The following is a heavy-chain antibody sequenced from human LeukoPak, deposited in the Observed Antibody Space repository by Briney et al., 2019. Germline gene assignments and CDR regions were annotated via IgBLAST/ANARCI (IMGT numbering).Heavy chain of an antibody. V-gene: IGHV3-23*01. Sequence: GGSLRLSCAASGFTFSSYGMSWVRQAPGKGQEWVSAVSGSGGSTYYADSVKGRFAISRDNSKNTLYLQMNSLRAEDTAVYYCAKGGGYSYGYWFDPWGQGTLVTVSS. J-gene: IGHJ5*02. CDR3: AKGGGYSYGYWFDP. CDR1: GFTFSSYG. CDR2: VSGSGGST. D-gene: IGHD5-18*01.